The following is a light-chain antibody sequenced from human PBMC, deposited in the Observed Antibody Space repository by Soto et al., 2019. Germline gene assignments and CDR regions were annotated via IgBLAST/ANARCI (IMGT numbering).Light chain of an antibody. CDR2: DVS. Sequence: QSVLAQPASVSGSPGQSITISCTGTSSDVGGYNYVSWYQQHPGKAPKFMIYDVSNRPSGVSTRFSGSKSGNTASLTIYGFQDEDEVDYYRNPYTISNSRKIVFGTATKVKVL. CDR1: SSDVGGYNY. V-gene: IGLV2-14*01. J-gene: IGLJ1*01. CDR3: NPYTISNSRKIV.